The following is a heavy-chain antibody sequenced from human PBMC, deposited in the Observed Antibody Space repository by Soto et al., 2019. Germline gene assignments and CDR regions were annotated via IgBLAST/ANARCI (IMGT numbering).Heavy chain of an antibody. J-gene: IGHJ3*02. Sequence: GSLRLSCAASGFTFSTYAMSWVRQAPGKGLEWVSAISGSGDSTYSADSVRGRFTISRDNSINTLYLQMNNLGNEDTAVYYCAHPRGYGVFDAYDIWGQGTMVTVSS. CDR3: AHPRGYGVFDAYDI. V-gene: IGHV3-23*01. CDR2: ISGSGDST. D-gene: IGHD4-17*01. CDR1: GFTFSTYA.